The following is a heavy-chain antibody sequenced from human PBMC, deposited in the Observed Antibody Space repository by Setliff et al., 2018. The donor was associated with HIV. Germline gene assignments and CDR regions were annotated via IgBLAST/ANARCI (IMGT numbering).Heavy chain of an antibody. V-gene: IGHV4-39*01. Sequence: SETLSLTCTVSGGSISSSSYYWGWIRQPPGKGLEWIGSIYYSGSTYYNPSLKSRVTISVDTSKNQFSLKLSSVTAADTAVYYCARLLAGGWYDHWGNWIDPWGQGTLVPVSS. CDR3: ARLLAGGWYDHWGNWIDP. CDR1: GGSISSSSYY. D-gene: IGHD6-19*01. CDR2: IYYSGST. J-gene: IGHJ5*02.